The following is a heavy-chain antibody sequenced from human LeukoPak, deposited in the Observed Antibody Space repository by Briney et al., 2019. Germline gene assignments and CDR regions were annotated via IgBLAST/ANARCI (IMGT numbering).Heavy chain of an antibody. CDR2: IIPIFGTA. J-gene: IGHJ6*02. CDR1: GGTFSSYA. D-gene: IGHD3-3*01. Sequence: SVKVSCKASGGTFSSYAISWVRQAPGQGLEWMGGIIPIFGTANYAQKFQGRVTINADESTSTAYMELSSLRSEDTAVYYCARDRLSWSGYYSYYGMDVWGQGTTVTVSS. V-gene: IGHV1-69*13. CDR3: ARDRLSWSGYYSYYGMDV.